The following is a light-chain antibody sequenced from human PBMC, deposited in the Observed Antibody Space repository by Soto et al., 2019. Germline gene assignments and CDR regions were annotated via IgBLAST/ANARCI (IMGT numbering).Light chain of an antibody. J-gene: IGKJ5*01. CDR3: QQYEIYPIT. V-gene: IGKV1-5*03. CDR1: QSINSW. Sequence: DIQMTQSPSTLSASVGDRVTITCRASQSINSWLAWYQQKPGKAPKLLIYKASSLESGVPSRFSGSGSGTEFTLTISSLQPDDFAAYYCQQYEIYPITFGQGHDWRLN. CDR2: KAS.